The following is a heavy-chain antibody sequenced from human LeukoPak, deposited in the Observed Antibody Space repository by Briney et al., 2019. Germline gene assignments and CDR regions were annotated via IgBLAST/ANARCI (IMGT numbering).Heavy chain of an antibody. CDR3: ARDGGISPSWFDH. Sequence: PSETLSLTCTVSGGSISSGTYYWSWIRQPAGKGLEWIGRIYTSGSTNYNPSLKSRVTISVDTSKNQFSLKLSSVTAADTAVYYCARDGGISPSWFDHWGQGTLVTVSS. CDR2: IYTSGST. V-gene: IGHV4-61*02. J-gene: IGHJ5*02. CDR1: GGSISSGTYY. D-gene: IGHD2-15*01.